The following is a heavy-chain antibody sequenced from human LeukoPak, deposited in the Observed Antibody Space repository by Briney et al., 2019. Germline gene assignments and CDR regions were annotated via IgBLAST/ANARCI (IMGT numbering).Heavy chain of an antibody. CDR1: GYTFTSYG. V-gene: IGHV1-18*01. Sequence: ASVKVSCKASGYTFTSYGISWVRQAPGQGLEWMGWISAYNGNTNYAQKLQGRVTMTTYTSTSTAYMELRSLRSDDTAVYYCAKARSTRAYYYYYMDVWGQGTTVTVSS. CDR2: ISAYNGNT. CDR3: AKARSTRAYYYYYMDV. J-gene: IGHJ6*03. D-gene: IGHD2-2*01.